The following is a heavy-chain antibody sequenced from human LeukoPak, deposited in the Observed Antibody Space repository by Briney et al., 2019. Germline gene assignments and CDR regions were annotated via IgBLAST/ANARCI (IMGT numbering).Heavy chain of an antibody. CDR1: GYSISSGYY. V-gene: IGHV4-34*01. CDR3: ARPTRASSGYYPRGAFDI. J-gene: IGHJ3*02. D-gene: IGHD3-22*01. CDR2: INHSGST. Sequence: SETLSLTCAVSGYSISSGYYWSWIRQPPGKGLEWIGEINHSGSTNYNPSLKSRVTISVDTSKNQFSLKLSSVTAADTAVYYCARPTRASSGYYPRGAFDIWGQGTMVTVSS.